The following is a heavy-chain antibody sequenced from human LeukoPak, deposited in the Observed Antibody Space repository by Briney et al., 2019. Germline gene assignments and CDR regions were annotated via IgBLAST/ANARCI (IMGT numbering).Heavy chain of an antibody. Sequence: PGGSLRLSCAASGSTFTFYAMSWLRQAPGKGLEWVSVISGSGGSTYYADSVKGRFTISRDNSKNTLYLQMDSLRAEDTAVYYCAKWDGDLYYYYYMDVWGKGTTVTVSS. CDR3: AKWDGDLYYYYYMDV. D-gene: IGHD4-17*01. J-gene: IGHJ6*03. CDR2: ISGSGGST. CDR1: GSTFTFYA. V-gene: IGHV3-23*01.